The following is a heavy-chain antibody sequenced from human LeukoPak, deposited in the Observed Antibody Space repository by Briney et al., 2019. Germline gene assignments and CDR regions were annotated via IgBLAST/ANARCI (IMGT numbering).Heavy chain of an antibody. CDR2: ISSSSSYT. CDR3: ATDVYSSSSVDWFDP. J-gene: IGHJ5*02. D-gene: IGHD6-6*01. Sequence: PGGSLRLSCAASGFTFSDYYMSWIRRAPGKGLEWVSYISSSSSYTNYADSVKGRFTISRDNAKNSLYLQMNSLRAEDTAVYYCATDVYSSSSVDWFDPWGQGTLVTVSS. V-gene: IGHV3-11*06. CDR1: GFTFSDYY.